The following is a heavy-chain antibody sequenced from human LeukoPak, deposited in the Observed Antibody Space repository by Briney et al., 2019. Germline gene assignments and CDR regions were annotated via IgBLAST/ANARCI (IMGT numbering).Heavy chain of an antibody. J-gene: IGHJ4*02. D-gene: IGHD3-10*01. CDR3: ARAYGLLWFGELLNY. CDR1: GYTFTGYY. CDR2: INPNSGGT. V-gene: IGHV1-2*02. Sequence: ASVKVSCKASGYTFTGYYMHWVRQAPGQGPEWMGWINPNSGGTNYAQKFQGRVTMTRDTSISTAYMELSRLRSDDTAVYYCARAYGLLWFGELLNYWGQGTLVTVSS.